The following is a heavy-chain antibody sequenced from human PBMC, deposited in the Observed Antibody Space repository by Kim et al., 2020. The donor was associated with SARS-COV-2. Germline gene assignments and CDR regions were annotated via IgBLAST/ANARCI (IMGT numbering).Heavy chain of an antibody. V-gene: IGHV3-7*01. D-gene: IGHD3-22*01. CDR2: IKQDGSEK. Sequence: GGSLRLSCAASGSTFSSYWMSWVRQAPGKGLEWVANIKQDGSEKYYVDSVKGRFTISRDNAKNSLYLQMNSLRAEDTAVYYCATAAGDGYSPFDYWGQGTLVTVSS. J-gene: IGHJ4*02. CDR1: GSTFSSYW. CDR3: ATAAGDGYSPFDY.